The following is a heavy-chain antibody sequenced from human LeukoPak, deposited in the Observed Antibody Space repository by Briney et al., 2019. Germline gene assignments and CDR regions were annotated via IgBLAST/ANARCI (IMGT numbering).Heavy chain of an antibody. V-gene: IGHV3-7*01. CDR1: GFTFSSHW. J-gene: IGHJ4*02. CDR2: IKQGGSEI. CDR3: ARGRGDY. Sequence: GGSLRLSCAASGFTFSSHWMNWVRQAPGKGLEWVANIKQGGSEIYFVDSVKGRFTISRDDAKNSLYLQMNSLRDEDTAVYYCARGRGDYWGQGTLVTVSS.